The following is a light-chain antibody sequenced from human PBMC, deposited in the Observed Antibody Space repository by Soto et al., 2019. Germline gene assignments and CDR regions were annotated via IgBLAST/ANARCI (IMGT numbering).Light chain of an antibody. V-gene: IGKV3-20*01. J-gene: IGKJ4*01. CDR3: QNYGSSPLT. Sequence: EIVLTQSPGTLSLYPGERATLSCRASQSVSSSFLSWYQQKPGQAPRLLIYGAYSRATGIPDRLSGSGSGTDFTLTISRLEPEDVAVYSCQNYGSSPLTFGVGTKVEIK. CDR1: QSVSSSF. CDR2: GAY.